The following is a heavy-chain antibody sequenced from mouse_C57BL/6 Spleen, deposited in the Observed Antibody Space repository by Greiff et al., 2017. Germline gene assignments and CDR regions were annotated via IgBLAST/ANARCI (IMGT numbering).Heavy chain of an antibody. Sequence: QVQLQQSGPELVKPGASVKISCKASGYAFSSSWMNWVKQRPGKGLEWIGRIYPGDGDTNYNGKFKGKATLTADKSSSTAYMQLSSLISEDSAVYFCAREEAGTDYWGQGTTLTVSS. CDR1: GYAFSSSW. D-gene: IGHD4-1*01. CDR3: AREEAGTDY. J-gene: IGHJ2*01. V-gene: IGHV1-82*01. CDR2: IYPGDGDT.